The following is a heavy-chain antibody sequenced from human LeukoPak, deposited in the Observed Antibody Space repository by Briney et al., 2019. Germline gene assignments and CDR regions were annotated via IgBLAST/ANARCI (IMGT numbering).Heavy chain of an antibody. CDR1: GYTLTDYY. CDR2: INPNSSGT. J-gene: IGHJ4*02. V-gene: IGHV1-2*06. Sequence: ASVKVSCKASGYTLTDYYMHWVRQAPGQGLEWMGRINPNSSGTNYAQKFQGRVTMTRDTSISTVYMELSRLRFDDTAVYYCARVGYYESSGYYEYWGQGTLVTVSS. D-gene: IGHD3-22*01. CDR3: ARVGYYESSGYYEY.